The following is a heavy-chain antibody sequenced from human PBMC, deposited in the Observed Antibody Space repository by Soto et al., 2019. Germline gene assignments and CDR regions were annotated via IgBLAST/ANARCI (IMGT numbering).Heavy chain of an antibody. J-gene: IGHJ6*02. V-gene: IGHV4-59*01. CDR3: ASDRSSGWDQGYGMDV. CDR2: IYYSGST. Sequence: SETLSLTCTVSGASISTYYWSWIRQPPGKGLEWIGYIYYSGSTSYNPSLKSRVTISVDTSKNQFSLKLRSVTAADTAVYYCASDRSSGWDQGYGMDVWGQGTTVTVSS. D-gene: IGHD6-19*01. CDR1: GASISTYY.